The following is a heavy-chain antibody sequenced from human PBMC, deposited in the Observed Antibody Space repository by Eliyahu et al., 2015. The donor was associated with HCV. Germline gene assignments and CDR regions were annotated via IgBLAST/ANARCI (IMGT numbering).Heavy chain of an antibody. CDR2: FSLSGNNT. Sequence: EVQLLESGGGSVQPGGSLRLSCAASGFAFSFYVLTWVRXAPGKGLEWVSVFSLSGNNTYYADSVKGRFTVSRDNSKNTLYLQMNSLRAEDTAVYYCARGGIAGRPSSYFDYWGQGTLVTVSS. V-gene: IGHV3-23*01. CDR1: GFAFSFYV. D-gene: IGHD6-6*01. CDR3: ARGGIAGRPSSYFDY. J-gene: IGHJ4*02.